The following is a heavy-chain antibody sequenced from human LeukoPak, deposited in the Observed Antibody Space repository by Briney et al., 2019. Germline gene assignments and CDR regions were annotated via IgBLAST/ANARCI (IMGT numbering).Heavy chain of an antibody. D-gene: IGHD3-10*01. Sequence: GGSLRLSCAASGFTFSSYDMHWVRQAPGKGLEWVSAIGTAGDTYYPGSVKGRFTISRENAKNSLYLQMNSLRAGDTAVYYCARALTYYYGSGSYYNFYYYGMDVWGQGTTVTVSS. V-gene: IGHV3-13*04. CDR1: GFTFSSYD. J-gene: IGHJ6*02. CDR3: ARALTYYYGSGSYYNFYYYGMDV. CDR2: IGTAGDT.